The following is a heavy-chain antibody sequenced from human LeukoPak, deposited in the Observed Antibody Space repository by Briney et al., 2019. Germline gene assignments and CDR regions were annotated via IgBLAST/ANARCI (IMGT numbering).Heavy chain of an antibody. CDR1: GGSISSYY. D-gene: IGHD3-22*01. J-gene: IGHJ6*02. CDR3: ARAGGYYPHYYYYYGMDV. V-gene: IGHV4-59*01. Sequence: KPSETLSLTCTVSGGSISSYYWSWIRQPPGKGLEWIGYIYYSGSTNYNPSLKSRVTISVDASKNQFSLKLSSVTAADTAVYYCARAGGYYPHYYYYYGMDVWGQGTTVTVSS. CDR2: IYYSGST.